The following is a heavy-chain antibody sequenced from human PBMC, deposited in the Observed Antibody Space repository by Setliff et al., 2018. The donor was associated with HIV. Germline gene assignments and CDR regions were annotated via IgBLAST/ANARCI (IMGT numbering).Heavy chain of an antibody. J-gene: IGHJ4*02. CDR1: GFTFRAYG. CDR3: ARDLSPGITAPLDY. V-gene: IGHV3-74*01. CDR2: IKGDGSVT. Sequence: GGSLRLSCVASGFTFRAYGMHWVRQVPGMGPVWVSNIKGDGSVTRYADSVTGRFVISRDNAKNTLYLQMNSLRAEDTAVYYCARDLSPGITAPLDYWGQGTLVTVSS. D-gene: IGHD6-13*01.